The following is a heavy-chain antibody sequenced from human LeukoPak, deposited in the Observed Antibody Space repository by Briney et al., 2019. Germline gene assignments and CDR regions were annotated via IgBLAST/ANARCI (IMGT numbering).Heavy chain of an antibody. CDR1: GFTVSDNA. CDR2: IYSGSRP. D-gene: IGHD2-2*01. J-gene: IGHJ3*02. CDR3: ARDSPSSDALDI. V-gene: IGHV3-66*01. Sequence: GGSLRLSCAASGFTVSDNAVNWVRQAPGKGPQWVSVIYSGSRPYYLDSVEGRFFISRDFAKNTVFLQMNSLRVEDTALYYCARDSPSSDALDIWGQGTMVTVAS.